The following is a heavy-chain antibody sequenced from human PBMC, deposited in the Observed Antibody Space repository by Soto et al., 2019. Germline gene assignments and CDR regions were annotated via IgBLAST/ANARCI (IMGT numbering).Heavy chain of an antibody. CDR2: IYWDDDK. J-gene: IGHJ4*02. Sequence: SGPTLVNPTQTLTLTCTVSGFALSTSGVGVGWIRQPPGKALEWLALIYWDDDKRYSPYLKSRLSITKDTSKNQVVLTMTNLYPVNTATHYCGDFHTLYTLYYIDYWGQGTMVTVSS. CDR1: GFALSTSGVG. CDR3: GDFHTLYTLYYIDY. D-gene: IGHD3-16*02. V-gene: IGHV2-5*02.